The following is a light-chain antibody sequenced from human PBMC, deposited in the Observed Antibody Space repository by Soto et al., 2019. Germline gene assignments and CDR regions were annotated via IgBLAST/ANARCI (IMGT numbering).Light chain of an antibody. CDR1: QSINSNY. CDR3: QHDYNSALT. V-gene: IGKV3D-7*01. Sequence: EIEMTQSPATLSLSPGGRATLSCRASQSINSNYLCWYQQKPGQAPRLLIYGASTRATGIPARFSGSGSGTDFTLTISSLQPEDFAVYYCQHDYNSALTFGGGTKVEIK. J-gene: IGKJ4*01. CDR2: GAS.